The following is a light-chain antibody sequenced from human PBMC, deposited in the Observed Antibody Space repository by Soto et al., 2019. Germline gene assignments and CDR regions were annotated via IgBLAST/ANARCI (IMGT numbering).Light chain of an antibody. J-gene: IGKJ4*01. V-gene: IGKV1-5*03. CDR2: KAS. Sequence: DIPMTQSPSTLSASVGDRVTITCRASQSVSSWLAWYQQKPGKVPKLLIYKASTFESGVPSRFNGSGSGTEFTLTISSLQPDDFATYYCQQYNSNPLTFGGGTKVEIK. CDR1: QSVSSW. CDR3: QQYNSNPLT.